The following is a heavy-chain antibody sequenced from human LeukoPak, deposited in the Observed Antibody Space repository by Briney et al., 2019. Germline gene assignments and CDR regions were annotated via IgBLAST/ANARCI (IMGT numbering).Heavy chain of an antibody. CDR3: ARGGNCGGGTCYSDRGWFDP. CDR1: GGTFSSYA. CDR2: IIPIFGTA. D-gene: IGHD2-15*01. V-gene: IGHV1-69*06. J-gene: IGHJ5*02. Sequence: SVKVSCKASGGTFSSYAISWVRQAPGQGLEWMGGIIPIFGTANYAQKFQGRVTIIADKSTSTAYMELSSLRSEDTAVYYCARGGNCGGGTCYSDRGWFDPWGQGTLVTVSS.